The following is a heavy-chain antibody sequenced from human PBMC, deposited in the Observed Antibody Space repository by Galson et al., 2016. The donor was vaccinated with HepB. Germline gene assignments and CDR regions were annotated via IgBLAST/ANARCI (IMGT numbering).Heavy chain of an antibody. CDR1: GYTFTIYG. CDR2: ISVYNGNT. CDR3: AREPAVGPAMVALYY. D-gene: IGHD5-18*01. J-gene: IGHJ4*02. Sequence: SVKVSCKASGYTFTIYGISWVRQAPGQGLEWMGWISVYNGNTNYAQKLQGRVTMTTDTSTSTAYMELRSLRSDDTAVYYCAREPAVGPAMVALYYWGQGTLVTVSS. V-gene: IGHV1-18*04.